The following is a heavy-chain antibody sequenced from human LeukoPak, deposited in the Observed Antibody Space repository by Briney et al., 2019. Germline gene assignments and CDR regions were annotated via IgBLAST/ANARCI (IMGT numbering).Heavy chain of an antibody. CDR1: GGSISTYCSY. D-gene: IGHD3-16*02. Sequence: NTSETLSLTCSVSGGSISTYCSYWGWIRQPPGKGLEWIGTIYYSGSTYYNPSLKSRVTMSVDTSQNHFSLKLSSVTAADTAVYYCAIHYHTDVQASFGYWGQGTLVTVSS. J-gene: IGHJ4*02. CDR2: IYYSGST. V-gene: IGHV4-39*01. CDR3: AIHYHTDVQASFGY.